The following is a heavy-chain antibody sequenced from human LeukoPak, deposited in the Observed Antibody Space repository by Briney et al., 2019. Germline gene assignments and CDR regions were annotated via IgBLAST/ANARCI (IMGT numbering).Heavy chain of an antibody. J-gene: IGHJ6*02. CDR1: GFAFNNYV. CDR3: AKDSTMSGSYYGMDV. V-gene: IGHV3-23*01. Sequence: GGSLRLSCAASGFAFNNYVMTWVRQAPGKGLEWVSSISGSGGTTYYTDSAKGRFTISRDNSKNIPYLQMNSLRAEDTAVYYCAKDSTMSGSYYGMDVWGQGTTVTVSS. D-gene: IGHD3-22*01. CDR2: ISGSGGTT.